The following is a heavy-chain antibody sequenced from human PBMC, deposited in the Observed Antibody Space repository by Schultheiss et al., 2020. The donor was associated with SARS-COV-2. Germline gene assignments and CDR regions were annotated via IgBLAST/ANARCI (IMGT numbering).Heavy chain of an antibody. J-gene: IGHJ4*02. Sequence: SETLSLTCTVSGGSISSYYWSWIRQPPGKGLEWIGYIYYSGSTNYNPSLKSRVTISVDTSKNQFSLKLSSVTAADTAVYYCARVGGRPSTSYYYGRASPYYFDYWGQGTLVTVSS. CDR3: ARVGGRPSTSYYYGRASPYYFDY. CDR1: GGSISSYY. V-gene: IGHV4-59*12. D-gene: IGHD3-10*01. CDR2: IYYSGST.